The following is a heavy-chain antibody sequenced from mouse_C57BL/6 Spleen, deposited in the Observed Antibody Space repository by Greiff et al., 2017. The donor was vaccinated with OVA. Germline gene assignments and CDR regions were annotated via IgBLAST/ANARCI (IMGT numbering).Heavy chain of an antibody. CDR3: ARAPFITTVVACYWYFDV. CDR1: GYTFTDYY. J-gene: IGHJ1*03. D-gene: IGHD1-1*01. Sequence: VQLQQSGPELVKPGASVKISCKASGYTFTDYYINWVKQRPGQGLEWIGWIYPGSGNTKYNEKFKGKATLTVDTSSSTAYMQLSSLTSEDSAVYFCARAPFITTVVACYWYFDVWGTGTTVTVSS. V-gene: IGHV1-84*01. CDR2: IYPGSGNT.